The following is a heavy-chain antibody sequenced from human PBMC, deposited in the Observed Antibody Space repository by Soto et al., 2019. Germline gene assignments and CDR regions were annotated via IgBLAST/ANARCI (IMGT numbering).Heavy chain of an antibody. CDR2: INHSGST. CDR1: GGSFSGYY. J-gene: IGHJ3*02. V-gene: IGHV4-34*01. Sequence: SETLSLTCAVYGGSFSGYYWTWIRQPPGTGLEWIGEINHSGSTNYNPSLKSRVTISVDTSKNQVSLKLSSVTAADTAVYYCARTYDDSGPNSGGYGFDIWGQGTMVTVSS. D-gene: IGHD3-22*01. CDR3: ARTYDDSGPNSGGYGFDI.